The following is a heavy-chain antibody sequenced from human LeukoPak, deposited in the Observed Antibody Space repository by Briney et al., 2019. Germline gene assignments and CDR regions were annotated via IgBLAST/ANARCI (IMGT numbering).Heavy chain of an antibody. CDR3: ARELLWFGELFPQGAFDI. CDR1: GYTFTSYG. V-gene: IGHV1-3*01. J-gene: IGHJ3*02. CDR2: INAGNGNT. Sequence: ASVKVSCKASGYTFTSYGISWVRQAPGQRLEWMGWINAGNGNTKYSQKFQGRVTITRDTSASTAYMELSSLRSEDTAVYYCARELLWFGELFPQGAFDIWGQGTMVTVSS. D-gene: IGHD3-10*01.